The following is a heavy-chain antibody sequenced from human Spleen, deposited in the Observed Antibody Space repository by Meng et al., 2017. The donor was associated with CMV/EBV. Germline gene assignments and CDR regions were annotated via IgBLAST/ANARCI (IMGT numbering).Heavy chain of an antibody. D-gene: IGHD4-23*01. J-gene: IGHJ5*02. V-gene: IGHV4-4*02. CDR1: GGSTSSSNW. CDR2: IYHSGST. Sequence: VSGGSTSSSNWWSWVRQPPGKGLEWIGEIYHSGSTNYNPSLKSRVTISVDKSKNQFSLKVSSVTAADTAVYYCARDHYGGNSRWFDPWGQGTLVTVSS. CDR3: ARDHYGGNSRWFDP.